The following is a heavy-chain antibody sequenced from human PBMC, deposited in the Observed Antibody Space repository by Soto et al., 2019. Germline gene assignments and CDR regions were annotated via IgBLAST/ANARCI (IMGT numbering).Heavy chain of an antibody. CDR2: INAGNGNT. D-gene: IGHD3-22*01. J-gene: IGHJ4*02. CDR3: ARVTWDYYDSSGYYFDY. V-gene: IGHV1-3*01. Sequence: ASVKVSCKASGYTFTSYAMHWVRQAPGQRLEWMGWINAGNGNTKYSQKFQGRVTITRDTSASTAYMELSSLRSEDTAVYYCARVTWDYYDSSGYYFDYWAQGTLVTVSS. CDR1: GYTFTSYA.